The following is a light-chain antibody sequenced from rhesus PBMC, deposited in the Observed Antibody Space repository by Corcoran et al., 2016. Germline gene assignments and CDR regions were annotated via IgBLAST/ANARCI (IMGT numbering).Light chain of an antibody. CDR3: QQCYRPPVT. J-gene: IGKJ4*01. V-gene: IGKV4-1*01. CDR2: WAS. Sequence: DIMMTQSPDSLAVSLGERVTINCKSSQSLLYSSNNKNYLAWYQQKPGQTPKVLIYWASTRESGVPNRFIGSGYGTDFTLTISGLEAEDVAVYFCQQCYRPPVTFGGGTKVEIK. CDR1: QSLLYSSNNKNY.